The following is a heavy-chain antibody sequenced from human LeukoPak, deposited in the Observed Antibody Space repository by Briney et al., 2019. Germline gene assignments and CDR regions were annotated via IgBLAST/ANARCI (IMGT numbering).Heavy chain of an antibody. CDR1: GGSFSGYY. J-gene: IGHJ4*02. Sequence: SETLSLTCAVYGGSFSGYYWSWIRQPPGKGLEWIGEINHSGSTNYNPSLKSRVTISVDTSKNQFSLKLSSVTAADPAVYYCARLVSVSGIDYWGQGTLVTVSS. CDR3: ARLVSVSGIDY. D-gene: IGHD5/OR15-5a*01. CDR2: INHSGST. V-gene: IGHV4-34*01.